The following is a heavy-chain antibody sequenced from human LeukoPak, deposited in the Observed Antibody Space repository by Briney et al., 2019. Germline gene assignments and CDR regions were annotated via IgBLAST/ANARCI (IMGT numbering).Heavy chain of an antibody. CDR3: ARAPPYDFWSGPYYYYYYYMDV. V-gene: IGHV1-8*01. CDR2: MNPNSGNT. Sequence: ASVKVSCKASGYTFTSYDINWVRQATGQGLEWMGWMNPNSGNTGYAQKLQGRVTMTRNTSISTAYMELSSLRSEDTAVYYCARAPPYDFWSGPYYYYYYYMDVWGKGTTVTVSS. CDR1: GYTFTSYD. D-gene: IGHD3-3*01. J-gene: IGHJ6*03.